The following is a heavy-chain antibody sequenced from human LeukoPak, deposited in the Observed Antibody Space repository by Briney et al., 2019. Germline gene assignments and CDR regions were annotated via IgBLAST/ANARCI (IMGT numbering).Heavy chain of an antibody. J-gene: IGHJ4*02. CDR3: ARGRAAAGTPGVLDY. D-gene: IGHD6-13*01. CDR1: GYTFTGYY. CDR2: INPNSGGT. V-gene: IGHV1-2*02. Sequence: GASVKVSCKASGYTFTGYYMHWVRQAPGQGLEWMGWINPNSGGTNYAQKFQGRVTMTRDTSISTAYMELSRLRSEDTAVYYCARGRAAAGTPGVLDYWGQGTLVTVSS.